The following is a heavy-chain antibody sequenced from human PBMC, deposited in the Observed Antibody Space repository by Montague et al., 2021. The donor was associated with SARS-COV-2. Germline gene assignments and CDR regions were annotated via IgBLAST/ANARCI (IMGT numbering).Heavy chain of an antibody. D-gene: IGHD6-13*01. CDR1: GYSFTSYW. V-gene: IGHV5-51*01. Sequence: QSGAEVKQPGESLKISCKGSGYSFTSYWIGWVRQMPGKGLEWMGXIYPVDSYTRYSPSFQGQVTISADKSISTAYLQWRSLKASDTAMYYCATRTYSSSWYYFDYWGQGTLVTVSS. J-gene: IGHJ4*02. CDR3: ATRTYSSSWYYFDY. CDR2: IYPVDSYT.